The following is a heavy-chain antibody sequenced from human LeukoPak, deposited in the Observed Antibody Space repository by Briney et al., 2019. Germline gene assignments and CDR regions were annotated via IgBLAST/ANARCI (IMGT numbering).Heavy chain of an antibody. CDR1: GLSDAW. J-gene: IGHJ1*01. V-gene: IGHV3-15*01. D-gene: IGHD2-21*02. CDR2: IKNKPDGGTT. CDR3: ARGGSKHIVVVTATTGNPLDHFQH. Sequence: GGSLTLSCATSGLSDAWMSWVRQAPGKGLEWIGRIKNKPDGGTTDYAAPVKGRFSISRDNSKNTLYLQMNSLRAEDTAVYYCARGGSKHIVVVTATTGNPLDHFQHWGQGTLVTVSS.